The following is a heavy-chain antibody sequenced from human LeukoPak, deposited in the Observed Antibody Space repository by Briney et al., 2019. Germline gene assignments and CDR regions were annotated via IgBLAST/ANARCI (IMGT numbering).Heavy chain of an antibody. CDR1: GFTFSSYG. J-gene: IGHJ5*02. V-gene: IGHV4-34*01. CDR3: ARGASTTGRYNWFDP. Sequence: PGGSLRLSCAASGFTFSSYGMHWVRQPPGKGLEWIGEINHSGSTNYNPSLKSRVTISVDTSKNQFSLKLSSVTAADTAVYYCARGASTTGRYNWFDPWGQGTLVTVSS. CDR2: INHSGST. D-gene: IGHD1-1*01.